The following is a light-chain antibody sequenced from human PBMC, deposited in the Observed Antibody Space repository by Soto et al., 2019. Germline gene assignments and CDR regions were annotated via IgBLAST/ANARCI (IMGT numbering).Light chain of an antibody. CDR3: QSYDSSLSGSV. V-gene: IGLV1-40*01. CDR1: SSNIGADYD. J-gene: IGLJ2*01. Sequence: QSALTQPPSVSGAPGQRVTISCTGSSSNIGADYDVHWYQQLPGTAPKLLIYDNTNRPSGVPDRFSGSKSGTSASLAITGLQAEDEADYYCQSYDSSLSGSVFGGGTKLPVL. CDR2: DNT.